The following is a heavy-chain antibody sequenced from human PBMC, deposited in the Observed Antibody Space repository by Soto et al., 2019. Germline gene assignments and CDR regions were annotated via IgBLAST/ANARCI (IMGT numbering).Heavy chain of an antibody. D-gene: IGHD1-26*01. CDR3: ASHSGSSPEGRYYYGMDV. Sequence: QVQLVQSGAEVKKPGSSVKVSCKASGGTFSSYAISWVRQAPGQGLEWMGGIISIFGTADYAQKFQGRVTITADEXTXTXXMERSSLRSEDTAVYYCASHSGSSPEGRYYYGMDVWGQGTTVTVSS. CDR2: IISIFGTA. V-gene: IGHV1-69*12. J-gene: IGHJ6*02. CDR1: GGTFSSYA.